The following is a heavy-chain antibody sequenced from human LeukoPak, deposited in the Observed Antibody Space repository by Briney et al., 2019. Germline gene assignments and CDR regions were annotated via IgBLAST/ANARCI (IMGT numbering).Heavy chain of an antibody. CDR3: AKEGARWEPSFSAFDI. J-gene: IGHJ3*02. V-gene: IGHV4-38-2*02. D-gene: IGHD1-26*01. CDR1: GYSVSSGYY. Sequence: SETLSLTCTVSGYSVSSGYYWGWIRQPPGKGLEWIGSIYHSGSTYYNPSLKSRVTISVDTSKNQFSLKLSSVTAADTAVYYCAKEGARWEPSFSAFDIWGQGTMVTVSS. CDR2: IYHSGST.